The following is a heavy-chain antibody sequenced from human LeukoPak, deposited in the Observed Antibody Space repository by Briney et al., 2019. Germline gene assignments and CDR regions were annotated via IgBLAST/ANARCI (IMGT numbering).Heavy chain of an antibody. Sequence: PGRPLRLSCAASGFTFSSYGMHWVRQAPGKGLEGVAGISYYGSNKYYADSVKGRFTISRDNSKNTLYLQMSSLRAEDTAVYYCARGTGGDPQMVVLFDYWGQGALVTVSS. CDR2: ISYYGSNK. J-gene: IGHJ4*02. CDR1: GFTFSSYG. CDR3: ARGTGGDPQMVVLFDY. V-gene: IGHV3-30*03. D-gene: IGHD3-22*01.